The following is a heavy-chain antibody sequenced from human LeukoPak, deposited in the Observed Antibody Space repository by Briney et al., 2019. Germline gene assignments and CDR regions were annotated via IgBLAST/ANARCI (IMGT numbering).Heavy chain of an antibody. D-gene: IGHD3-3*01. CDR2: IYYSGST. J-gene: IGHJ4*02. CDR1: GGSISSYY. CDR3: ARNGAYDFWSGYYAFDY. Sequence: SETLSLTCTVSGGSISSYYWSWIRQPPGKGLEWIGYIYYSGSTNYNPSLKSRVTISADTSKNQFSLKLSSVTAADTAVYYCARNGAYDFWSGYYAFDYWGQGTLVTVSS. V-gene: IGHV4-59*01.